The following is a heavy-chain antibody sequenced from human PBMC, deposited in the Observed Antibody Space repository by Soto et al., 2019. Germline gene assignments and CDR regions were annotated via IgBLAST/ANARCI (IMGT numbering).Heavy chain of an antibody. CDR2: INPNSGDT. CDR3: ARGGGLNYYYYMDV. J-gene: IGHJ6*03. Sequence: ASVKVSCKASGYTFTGYYIHWVRQAPGQGLEWMGWINPNSGDTDYAQNFQGWVTMIRDMSISTAYMELNRLKSDDTAVYYCARGGGLNYYYYMDVWGKGTTVTVSS. V-gene: IGHV1-2*04. CDR1: GYTFTGYY.